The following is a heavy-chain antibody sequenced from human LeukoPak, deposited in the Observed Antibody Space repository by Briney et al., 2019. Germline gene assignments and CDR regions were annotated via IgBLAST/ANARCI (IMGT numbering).Heavy chain of an antibody. V-gene: IGHV4-39*07. D-gene: IGHD5-18*01. Sequence: SETLSLTCTVSGGSISSSSYYWGWIRQPPGKGLEWIGSIYYSGSTYYNPSLKSRVTISEDTSKNQFSLKLSSVTAADTAVYYCTRVRKWDTAMFRVDAFDIWGQGTMVTVSS. CDR2: IYYSGST. CDR3: TRVRKWDTAMFRVDAFDI. J-gene: IGHJ3*02. CDR1: GGSISSSSYY.